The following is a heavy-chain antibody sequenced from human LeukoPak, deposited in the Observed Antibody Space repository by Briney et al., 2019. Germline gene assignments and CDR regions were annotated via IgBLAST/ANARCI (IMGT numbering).Heavy chain of an antibody. CDR2: IYSGGRT. CDR1: GFTVSSNY. CDR3: AKAVRSGGSCFDY. Sequence: GGSLRLSCAASGFTVSSNYMSWVRPAPGKGREWGSVIYSGGRTYYAASVKGRFTISSDNSKNTLYLQMNSLRAEDTAVYYCAKAVRSGGSCFDYWGQGTLVTVSS. J-gene: IGHJ4*02. V-gene: IGHV3-53*01. D-gene: IGHD2-15*01.